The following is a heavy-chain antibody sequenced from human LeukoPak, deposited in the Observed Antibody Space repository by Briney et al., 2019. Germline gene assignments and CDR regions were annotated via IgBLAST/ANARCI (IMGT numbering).Heavy chain of an antibody. CDR2: IWYDGSNK. J-gene: IGHJ4*02. V-gene: IGHV3-33*08. Sequence: GGSLRLSCVASGFTFSSYGMHWVRQAPGKGLEWVAVIWYDGSNKYYADSVKGRFTISRDNSKNTLYLQMNSLRAEDTAVYYCARADYYDSSGYADWGQGTLVTVSS. CDR3: ARADYYDSSGYAD. D-gene: IGHD3-22*01. CDR1: GFTFSSYG.